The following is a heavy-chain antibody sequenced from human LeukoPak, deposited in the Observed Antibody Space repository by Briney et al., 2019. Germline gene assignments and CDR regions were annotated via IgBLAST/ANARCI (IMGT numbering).Heavy chain of an antibody. CDR2: IIPIFGTA. D-gene: IGHD3-10*01. V-gene: IGHV1-69*05. CDR3: ARATDYYGSGSYYSPSGY. CDR1: GYTFTSYT. J-gene: IGHJ4*02. Sequence: ASVKVSCKASGYTFTSYTMNWVRQAPGQGLEWMGGIIPIFGTANYAQKFQGRVTITTDESTSTAYMELSSLRSEDTAVYYCARATDYYGSGSYYSPSGYWGQGTLVTVSS.